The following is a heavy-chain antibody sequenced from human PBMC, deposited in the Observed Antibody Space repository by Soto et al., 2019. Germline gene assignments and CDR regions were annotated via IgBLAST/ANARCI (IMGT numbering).Heavy chain of an antibody. CDR2: IYYSGST. D-gene: IGHD5-18*01. J-gene: IGHJ4*02. V-gene: IGHV4-61*08. Sequence: PSETLTLTWTVSGGSISSGGYCWTWIRQHPGKGLEWIGYIYYSGSTNYNPSLKSRVTISVDTSKNQFSLKLSSVTAADTAVYYCARDNGYSYGYTLDHWGQGTLVTVSS. CDR3: ARDNGYSYGYTLDH. CDR1: GGSISSGGYC.